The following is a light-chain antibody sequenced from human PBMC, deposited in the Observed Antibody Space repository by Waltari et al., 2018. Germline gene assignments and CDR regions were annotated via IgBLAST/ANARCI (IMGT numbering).Light chain of an antibody. Sequence: QSALTQPASVSGTPGQSITISCTGTSSDVGNYDLVSWYQQHPGKAPELLVCEVIKRPSGVSSLFSASKSGNTASLSISGLQAEDEADYYCCSYAGLGTYVFGSGTKVTVL. CDR3: CSYAGLGTYV. V-gene: IGLV2-23*02. CDR1: SSDVGNYDL. CDR2: EVI. J-gene: IGLJ1*01.